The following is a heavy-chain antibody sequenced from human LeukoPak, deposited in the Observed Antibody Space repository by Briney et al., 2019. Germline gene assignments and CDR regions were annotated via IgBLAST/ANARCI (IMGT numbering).Heavy chain of an antibody. CDR1: GYSISSGYY. Sequence: SETLSLTCTVSGYSISSGYYWGWIRPPPGKGLEWIGSFYHSGSTYYNPSLKSRVTISVDTSKNQFSLKLSSVTAADTAVYYCARVDRGTYYYDSSGYRFGAFDIWGQGTMVTVSS. V-gene: IGHV4-38-2*02. J-gene: IGHJ3*02. CDR3: ARVDRGTYYYDSSGYRFGAFDI. D-gene: IGHD3-22*01. CDR2: FYHSGST.